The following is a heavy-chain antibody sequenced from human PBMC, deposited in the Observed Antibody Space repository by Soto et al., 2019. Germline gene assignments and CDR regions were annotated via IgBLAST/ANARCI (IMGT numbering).Heavy chain of an antibody. CDR2: IYYSGST. CDR1: GGSISSGDYY. J-gene: IGHJ6*02. V-gene: IGHV4-30-4*01. Sequence: PSETLSLTCTVSGGSISSGDYYWSWIRQPPGKGLEWIGYIYYSGSTYYNPSLKSRVTISVDTSKNQFSLKLSSVTAADTAVYYCARDPGIYGDLYYYYYGMDVWGQGTTVTVSS. D-gene: IGHD4-17*01. CDR3: ARDPGIYGDLYYYYYGMDV.